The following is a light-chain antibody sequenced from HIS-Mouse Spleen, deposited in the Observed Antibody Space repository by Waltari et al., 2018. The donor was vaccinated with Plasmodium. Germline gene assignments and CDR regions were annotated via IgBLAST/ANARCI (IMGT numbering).Light chain of an antibody. CDR1: SSDVGSYNL. J-gene: IGLJ2*01. CDR3: CSYAGSSTFVV. V-gene: IGLV2-23*03. Sequence: QSALTQPASVSGSPGQSITISCTGTSSDVGSYNLVSWYQQHPGKAPKLMIYEGSKRRSGVSIRFSGSKSGNTASLTISGLQAEDEADYYCCSYAGSSTFVVFGGGTKLTVL. CDR2: EGS.